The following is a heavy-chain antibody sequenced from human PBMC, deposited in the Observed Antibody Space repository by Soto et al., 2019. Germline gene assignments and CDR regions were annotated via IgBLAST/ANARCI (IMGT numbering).Heavy chain of an antibody. Sequence: GGSLRLSCAASGFTFSDYWMHWVRQAPGKGLEWVSSISSSSSYIYYADSVKGRFTISRDNAKNSLYLQMNSLRAEDTAVYYCARDGYSGYAETLSHNWFDPWGQGTLVTVSS. CDR3: ARDGYSGYAETLSHNWFDP. J-gene: IGHJ5*02. CDR1: GFTFSDYW. CDR2: ISSSSSYI. V-gene: IGHV3-21*01. D-gene: IGHD5-12*01.